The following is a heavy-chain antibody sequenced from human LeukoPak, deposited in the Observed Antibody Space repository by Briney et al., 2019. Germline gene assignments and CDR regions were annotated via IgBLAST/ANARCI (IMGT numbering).Heavy chain of an antibody. CDR2: ISGRGGST. J-gene: IGHJ4*02. D-gene: IGHD1-1*01. CDR3: AKDPWYSWSDDWGYYFDY. CDR1: GFTFSSYA. Sequence: GGSLRLFCAASGFTFSSYAMRCVRQAPGKGLEWVSAISGRGGSTYYAESAKGRFPISRDNPKNTLYLQMNSLRAEDTAVYYCAKDPWYSWSDDWGYYFDYWGQGTLVTVSS. V-gene: IGHV3-23*01.